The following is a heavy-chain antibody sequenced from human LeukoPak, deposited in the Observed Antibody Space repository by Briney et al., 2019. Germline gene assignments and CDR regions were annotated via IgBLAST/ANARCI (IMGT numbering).Heavy chain of an antibody. CDR2: INHSGST. V-gene: IGHV4-34*01. CDR3: AKRFEYGSGWYFYY. J-gene: IGHJ4*02. Sequence: SETLSLTCAVYGGSFSGYYWSWIRQPPGKGLEWIGEINHSGSTNYNPSLKSRVTISVDTSKNQFSLKLSSVTAADRAVYYCAKRFEYGSGWYFYYWAQETLVTVSS. CDR1: GGSFSGYY. D-gene: IGHD6-19*01.